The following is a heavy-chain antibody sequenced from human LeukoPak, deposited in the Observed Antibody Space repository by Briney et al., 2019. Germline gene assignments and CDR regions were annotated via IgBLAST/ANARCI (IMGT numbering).Heavy chain of an antibody. V-gene: IGHV4-38-2*02. Sequence: SETLSLTCTVSGYSISSCYYWGWIRQPPGKGLEWIGTVYHRGSTYYNPSLKSRVTISVDTSKNQFSLKVSSVTAADTAVYYCARGGAVAGGDFDYWGQGTLVTVSS. J-gene: IGHJ4*02. CDR2: VYHRGST. CDR1: GYSISSCYY. CDR3: ARGGAVAGGDFDY. D-gene: IGHD6-19*01.